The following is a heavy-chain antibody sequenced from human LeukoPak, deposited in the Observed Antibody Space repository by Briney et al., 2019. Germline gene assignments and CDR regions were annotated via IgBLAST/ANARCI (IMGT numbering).Heavy chain of an antibody. D-gene: IGHD3-9*01. CDR2: IYTSGST. CDR3: ARTPDYDILTGYYSPWGVFDY. V-gene: IGHV4-61*02. CDR1: GGSISSGSYY. J-gene: IGHJ4*02. Sequence: PSETLSLTCTVSGGSISSGSYYWSWIRQPAGKGLEWIGRIYTSGSTNYNPSLKSRVTISVDTSKNQFSLKLSSVTAADTAVYYCARTPDYDILTGYYSPWGVFDYWGQGTLVTVSS.